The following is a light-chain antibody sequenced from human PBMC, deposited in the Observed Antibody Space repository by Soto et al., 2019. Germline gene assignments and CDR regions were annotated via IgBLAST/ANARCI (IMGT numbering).Light chain of an antibody. V-gene: IGLV1-40*01. CDR3: QSYDKTLSGVV. CDR1: SSNIGAGYD. Sequence: QSVLTQPPSVSGAPGQRVTISCTGSSSNIGAGYDVHWYLQLPGTAPKLLIYGNSIRPSGVPDRFSGSKSGTSASLAITGLQAEDEADYYCQSYDKTLSGVVFGGGTKLTVL. J-gene: IGLJ2*01. CDR2: GNS.